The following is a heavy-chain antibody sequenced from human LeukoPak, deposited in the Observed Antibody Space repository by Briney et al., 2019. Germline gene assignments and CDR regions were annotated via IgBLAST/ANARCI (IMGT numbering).Heavy chain of an antibody. CDR3: ARGPGATLGRFDY. CDR2: IYYSGST. J-gene: IGHJ4*02. Sequence: SETLSLTCTVSGGSISSSSYYWGWIRQPPGKGLEWIGSIYYSGSTNYNPSLKSRVTISVDTSKNQFSLKLSSVTAADTAVYYCARGPGATLGRFDYWGQGTLVTVSS. V-gene: IGHV4-39*07. CDR1: GGSISSSSYY. D-gene: IGHD1-26*01.